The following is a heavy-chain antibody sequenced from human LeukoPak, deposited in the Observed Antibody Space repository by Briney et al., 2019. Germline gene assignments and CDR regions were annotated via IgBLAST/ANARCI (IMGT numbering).Heavy chain of an antibody. V-gene: IGHV4-39*07. J-gene: IGHJ4*02. CDR1: GGSISSSSYY. CDR2: IYYSGST. D-gene: IGHD6-13*01. CDR3: ASAEPRGSNWYPY. Sequence: KPSETLSLTCTVSGGSISSSSYYWGWIRQPPGKGLEWIGSIYYSGSTYYNPSLKSRVTISVDTSKNQFSLKLTSVTAADTAVYYCASAEPRGSNWYPYWGQGTLVTVSS.